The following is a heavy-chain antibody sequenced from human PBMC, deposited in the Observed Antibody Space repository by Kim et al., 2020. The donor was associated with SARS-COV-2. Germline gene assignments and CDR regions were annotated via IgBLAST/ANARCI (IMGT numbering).Heavy chain of an antibody. CDR2: NT. J-gene: IGHJ5*02. D-gene: IGHD1-26*01. Sequence: NTHYAHSVRGRFSISRDNAKDTLYLQMNSLGDEDTAVYYCAGDIGSWFDPWGQGTLVTVSS. CDR3: AGDIGSWFDP. V-gene: IGHV3-74*01.